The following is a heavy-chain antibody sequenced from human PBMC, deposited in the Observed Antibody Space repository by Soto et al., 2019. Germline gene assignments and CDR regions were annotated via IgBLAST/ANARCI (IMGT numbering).Heavy chain of an antibody. CDR2: IIPIFGTA. CDR1: GGTFSSYA. CDR3: ARDQSLFGVVRGIIGVGYYYYGMDV. Sequence: SVKVSCKASGGTFSSYAISWVRQAPGQGLEWMGGIIPIFGTANYAQKFQGRVTITADKSTSTAYMELSSLRSEDTAVYYCARDQSLFGVVRGIIGVGYYYYGMDVWGQGTTVTVSS. J-gene: IGHJ6*02. V-gene: IGHV1-69*06. D-gene: IGHD3-10*01.